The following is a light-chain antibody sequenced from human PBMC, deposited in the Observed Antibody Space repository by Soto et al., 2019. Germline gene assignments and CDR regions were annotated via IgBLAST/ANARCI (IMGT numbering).Light chain of an antibody. CDR3: QQYYSTPYT. J-gene: IGKJ2*01. V-gene: IGKV4-1*01. Sequence: DIVMTQSPDSLAVSLGERATINCKSSQSVLYSSNNKNYLAWYQQKPGQPPKLLIYWASTRESGVPDRFSGSGSGTDFTLTIISLQAEDVAVYYCQQYYSTPYTFGQGTNLEIK. CDR1: QSVLYSSNNKNY. CDR2: WAS.